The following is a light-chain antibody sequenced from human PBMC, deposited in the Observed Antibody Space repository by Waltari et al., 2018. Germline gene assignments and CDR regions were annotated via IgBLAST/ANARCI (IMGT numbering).Light chain of an antibody. Sequence: QSALTQPPSASGSPGQSVTISCTGTSTDVGVYNYVSWSQQPPGKAPKLLIYEVSERPAVVPDRFSGSKSGYTASLTVSGLQAEDEADYFCASFAGSNTLFGGGTKLTVL. CDR3: ASFAGSNTL. CDR2: EVS. CDR1: STDVGVYNY. V-gene: IGLV2-8*01. J-gene: IGLJ2*01.